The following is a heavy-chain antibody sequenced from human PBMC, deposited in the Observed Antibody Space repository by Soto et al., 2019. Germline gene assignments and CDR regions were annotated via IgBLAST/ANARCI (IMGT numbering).Heavy chain of an antibody. V-gene: IGHV4-59*08. Sequence: SETLSLTCTVSGGSISSYYWSWIRQPPGKGLEWIGYIYYSGSTNYNPSLKSRVTISVDTSKNQFSLKLSSVTAADTAVYYCAGYGYCSSTSCYLTTSRRFDPWGQGTLVTVSS. D-gene: IGHD2-2*01. CDR3: AGYGYCSSTSCYLTTSRRFDP. CDR1: GGSISSYY. J-gene: IGHJ5*02. CDR2: IYYSGST.